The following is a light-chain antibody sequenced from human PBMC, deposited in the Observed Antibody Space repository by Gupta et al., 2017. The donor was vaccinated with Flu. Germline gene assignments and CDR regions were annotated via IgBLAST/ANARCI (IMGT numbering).Light chain of an antibody. CDR3: CSYAGSYTYV. Sequence: SVTISCTGTSSEVGGYNYVSWYQQLPGKAPKLMIYDVTKRPSGVPDRFSGSKSGNTASLTISGLQAEDEGNYYCCSYAGSYTYVFGTETEVTVL. CDR1: SSEVGGYNY. V-gene: IGLV2-11*01. CDR2: DVT. J-gene: IGLJ1*01.